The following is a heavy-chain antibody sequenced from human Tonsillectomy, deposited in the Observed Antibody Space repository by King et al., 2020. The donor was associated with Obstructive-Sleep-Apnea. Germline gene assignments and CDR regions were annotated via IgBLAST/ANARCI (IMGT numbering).Heavy chain of an antibody. D-gene: IGHD6-19*01. Sequence: VQLVESGGGLVQPGESLRLSCAASGFTFSSYNMNWVRQAPGKGLEWVSYISGSSSAMYYADSVKGRFTISRDNAKNSLYLQMNSLRAEDTAVYYCARLQTDSSGLVRDYWGQGTLVTVSP. CDR1: GFTFSSYN. V-gene: IGHV3-48*04. CDR2: ISGSSSAM. CDR3: ARLQTDSSGLVRDY. J-gene: IGHJ4*02.